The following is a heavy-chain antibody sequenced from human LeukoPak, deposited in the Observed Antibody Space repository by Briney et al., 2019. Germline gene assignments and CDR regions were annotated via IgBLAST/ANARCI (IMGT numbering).Heavy chain of an antibody. CDR3: ARDTCSSTSCSINNWFDP. V-gene: IGHV1-18*01. Sequence: ASVKVSCKASGYTFTSYGISWVRQAPGQGLEWMGWISAYNGNTNYAQKLQGRVTMTTDTSTSTAYMELRSLRSDDTAVYYCARDTCSSTSCSINNWFDPWGQGILVTVSS. CDR2: ISAYNGNT. D-gene: IGHD2-2*01. J-gene: IGHJ5*02. CDR1: GYTFTSYG.